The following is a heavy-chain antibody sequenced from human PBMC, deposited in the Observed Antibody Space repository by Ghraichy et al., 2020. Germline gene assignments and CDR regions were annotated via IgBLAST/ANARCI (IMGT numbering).Heavy chain of an antibody. CDR3: ARDMFGSGTTN. J-gene: IGHJ4*02. V-gene: IGHV4-4*07. D-gene: IGHD3-10*01. Sequence: SQTLSLTCTVSGESFETNYWSWIRQSAEKRLEWIGRISGSGSAKYNPSFKTRVTMSIDASKNQFFLNVNSVTVADTAIYYCARDMFGSGTTNWGQGILVSVSS. CDR2: ISGSGSA. CDR1: GESFETNY.